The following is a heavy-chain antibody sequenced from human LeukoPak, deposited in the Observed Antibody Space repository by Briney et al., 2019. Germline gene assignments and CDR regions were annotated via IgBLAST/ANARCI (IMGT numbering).Heavy chain of an antibody. V-gene: IGHV1-18*01. CDR3: ARDRVLQLWSNYYYYYMDV. Sequence: ASVKVSCKASGYTFTSYGISWVRQAPGQGLEWMGWISAYNGNTNYAQKLQGRVTMTTDTSTSTAYMELRSLRSGDTAVYYCARDRVLQLWSNYYYYYMDVWGKGTTVTVSS. D-gene: IGHD5-18*01. J-gene: IGHJ6*03. CDR2: ISAYNGNT. CDR1: GYTFTSYG.